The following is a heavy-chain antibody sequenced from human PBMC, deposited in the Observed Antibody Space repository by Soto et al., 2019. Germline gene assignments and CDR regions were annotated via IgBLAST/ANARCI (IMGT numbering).Heavy chain of an antibody. V-gene: IGHV3-74*01. CDR2: INPDGSWT. D-gene: IGHD2-21*02. J-gene: IGHJ3*01. CDR1: GFTFRDHW. Sequence: EVQLVESGGDVVQSGGSLRLSCVASGFTFRDHWMHWVRQSPGEGLVGVSRINPDGSWTDYADFVEGRFTISRDNAKNPLYLQMYSLRVEDTAIISCARPRATENSAFDVWGRGKMVTVS. CDR3: ARPRATENSAFDV.